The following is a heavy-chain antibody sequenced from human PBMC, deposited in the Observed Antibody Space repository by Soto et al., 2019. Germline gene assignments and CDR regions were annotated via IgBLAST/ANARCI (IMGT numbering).Heavy chain of an antibody. CDR2: IYHSGST. V-gene: IGHV4-4*02. J-gene: IGHJ4*02. D-gene: IGHD3-10*01. Sequence: QVQLQESGPGLVKPSGTLSLTCDVSDDSISSSQWWSWVRQPPGKGLEWIGEIYHSGSTNYNPSLKSRVTISVDKSKNQFSLNLSSVTAADTAVYYCAREKVTMVRGVYDYWGQGTLVTVSS. CDR1: DDSISSSQW. CDR3: AREKVTMVRGVYDY.